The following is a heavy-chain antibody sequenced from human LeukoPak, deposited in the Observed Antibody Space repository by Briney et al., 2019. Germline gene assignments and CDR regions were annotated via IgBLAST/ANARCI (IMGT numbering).Heavy chain of an antibody. J-gene: IGHJ4*02. D-gene: IGHD6-6*01. V-gene: IGHV4-59*01. CDR1: GGSLSTYY. CDR3: ARYNSSSSFDY. CDR2: IYYTGST. Sequence: SETLSLTCTVSGGSLSTYYWSWIRQPPGKGLEWIGDIYYTGSTNQNPSLKSRVTMSVDSSNNQFSLKLNSVTAADTAVYYCARYNSSSSFDYWGQGTLVTVSS.